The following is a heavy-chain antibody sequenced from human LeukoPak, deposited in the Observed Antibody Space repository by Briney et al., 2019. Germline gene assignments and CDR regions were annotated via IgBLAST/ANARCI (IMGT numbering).Heavy chain of an antibody. V-gene: IGHV3-7*03. CDR3: ASTVREMATPNTPVDY. D-gene: IGHD5-24*01. J-gene: IGHJ4*02. Sequence: GGSLRLSWAAAGFTVSSYGVGWVRQAPGKGLGWGVNIKQGGSETYYVYSVKGRFTFSRARAKNSLYLQMTSLRAEDTAVYYCASTVREMATPNTPVDYWGQGTLVTVSS. CDR1: GFTVSSYG. CDR2: IKQGGSET.